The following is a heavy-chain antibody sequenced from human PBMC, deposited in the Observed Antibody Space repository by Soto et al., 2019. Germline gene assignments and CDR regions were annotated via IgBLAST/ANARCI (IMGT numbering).Heavy chain of an antibody. J-gene: IGHJ5*02. D-gene: IGHD3-22*01. V-gene: IGHV4-59*12. CDR1: GGSISSYY. CDR2: IYYSGST. CDR3: AAGTNFYDRIGSNWFDP. Sequence: PSETLSLTCTVSGGSISSYYWSWIRQPPGKGLEWIGYIYYSGSTNYNPSLKSRVTISENTSTNQFSLNLSSVTAADTAVYYCAAGTNFYDRIGSNWFDPWGRGTLVTVSS.